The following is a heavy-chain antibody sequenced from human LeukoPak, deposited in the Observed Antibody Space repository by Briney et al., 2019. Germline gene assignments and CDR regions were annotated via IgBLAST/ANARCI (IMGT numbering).Heavy chain of an antibody. V-gene: IGHV1-3*01. D-gene: IGHD3-16*01. CDR1: GYSFTTYT. J-gene: IGHJ4*02. Sequence: GASVKVSCKASGYSFTTYTMHWVRQAPGQSLEWMGWINAGNGNTKYSQKFQGRVTITRDTSASTVYMELSSLRSEDTAVYYCASLPDGGGPTQDCWGQGTLVTVSS. CDR2: INAGNGNT. CDR3: ASLPDGGGPTQDC.